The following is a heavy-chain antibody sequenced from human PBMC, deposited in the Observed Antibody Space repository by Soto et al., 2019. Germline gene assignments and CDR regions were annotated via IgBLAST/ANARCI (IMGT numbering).Heavy chain of an antibody. CDR3: AKDRGLHGLNYYMDV. J-gene: IGHJ6*03. CDR2: ISGSGGST. CDR1: GFTFSSYA. D-gene: IGHD4-4*01. V-gene: IGHV3-23*01. Sequence: AGGSLRLSCAASGFTFSSYAMSWVRQAPGKGLEWVSAISGSGGSTYYADSVKGRFTISRDNSKNTLYLQMNSLRAEDTAVYYCAKDRGLHGLNYYMDVWGKGTTVTVS.